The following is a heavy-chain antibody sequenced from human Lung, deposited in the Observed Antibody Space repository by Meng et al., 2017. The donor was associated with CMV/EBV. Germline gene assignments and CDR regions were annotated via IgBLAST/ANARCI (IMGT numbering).Heavy chain of an antibody. V-gene: IGHV1-46*01. CDR1: GYTFTSYF. CDR2: INPSGGRT. J-gene: IGHJ4*02. CDR3: ARGRGPSGSWDSDY. Sequence: ASXXVSXKADGYTFTSYFIHWVRQAPGQGLEWMGKINPSGGRTTYAQKFQGRLTMTRNSSTSTNYMEVSSLRSEDTAVYYCARGRGPSGSWDSDYWGQGTLVTVSS. D-gene: IGHD6-13*01.